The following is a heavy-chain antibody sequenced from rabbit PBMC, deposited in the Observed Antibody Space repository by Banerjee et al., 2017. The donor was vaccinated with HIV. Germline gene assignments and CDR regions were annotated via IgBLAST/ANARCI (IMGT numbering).Heavy chain of an antibody. CDR1: GFDFSSNA. J-gene: IGHJ4*01. CDR2: IYTGSGTT. D-gene: IGHD1-1*01. V-gene: IGHV1S45*01. CDR3: ARGASSSGDFGL. Sequence: QEQLEESGGGLVQPEGSLTLTCTASGFDFSSNAMCWVRQAPGKGLEWIGCIYTGSGTTYYASWAKGRFTISKTSSTTVTLQMTSLTAADTATYFCARGASSSGDFGLWGPGTLVTVS.